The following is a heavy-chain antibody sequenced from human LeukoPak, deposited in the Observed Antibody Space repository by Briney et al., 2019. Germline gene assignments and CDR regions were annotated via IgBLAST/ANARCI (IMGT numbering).Heavy chain of an antibody. Sequence: PGGSLRLSCAASGFTFSSYGMHWVRQAPGKGLEWVAFIRYDGSNKYYADSVKGRFTISRDNSKNTLYLQMNSLRAEDTAVYYCAKVRGGVAARHEPVGVIDYSGQGTLVTVSS. CDR1: GFTFSSYG. CDR2: IRYDGSNK. D-gene: IGHD6-6*01. CDR3: AKVRGGVAARHEPVGVIDY. V-gene: IGHV3-30*02. J-gene: IGHJ4*02.